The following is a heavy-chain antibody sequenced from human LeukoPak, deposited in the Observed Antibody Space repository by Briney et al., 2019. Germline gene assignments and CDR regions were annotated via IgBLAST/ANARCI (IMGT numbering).Heavy chain of an antibody. CDR1: GFTVSSNY. CDR3: AKTDCTSSSCYTIES. D-gene: IGHD2-2*02. V-gene: IGHV3-23*01. J-gene: IGHJ4*02. CDR2: ISDSGGDT. Sequence: GGSLRLSCAASGFTVSSNYMNWVRQAPGRGLEWVSVISDSGGDTSYADSGKGRFTISRDNSKNTLYLQMNSLRAEDTAVYYCAKTDCTSSSCYTIESWGQGTLVTVSS.